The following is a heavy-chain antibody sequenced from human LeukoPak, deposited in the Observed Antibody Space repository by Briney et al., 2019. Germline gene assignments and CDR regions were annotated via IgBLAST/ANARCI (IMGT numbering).Heavy chain of an antibody. CDR3: AREDTGEFDY. J-gene: IGHJ4*02. CDR2: IHYSGNT. D-gene: IGHD5-18*01. V-gene: IGHV4-59*01. CDR1: GGSISSYY. Sequence: SETLSLTCTVSGGSISSYYWSWIRQPPGKGLEWIAHIHYSGNTNYNPSLTSRVTISIDTSKNQFSLKLNSVIAADTAVYYCAREDTGEFDYWGQGTLVTVSS.